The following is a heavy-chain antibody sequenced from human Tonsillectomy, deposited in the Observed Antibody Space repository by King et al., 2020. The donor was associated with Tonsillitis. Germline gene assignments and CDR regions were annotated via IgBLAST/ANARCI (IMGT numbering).Heavy chain of an antibody. V-gene: IGHV3-9*01. CDR1: GFSFEDHA. D-gene: IGHD1-14*01. Sequence: VQLVESGGGLVQPDRSLRLSCAASGFSFEDHAMHWVRQVPGTGLEWVAGITWNSATIAYADAVKGRFTISRDNAKNSLFLQMNSLTAVDTALYYCVKDIEGRMNLAWDAFDIWGQGTMVAVSS. J-gene: IGHJ3*02. CDR3: VKDIEGRMNLAWDAFDI. CDR2: ITWNSATI.